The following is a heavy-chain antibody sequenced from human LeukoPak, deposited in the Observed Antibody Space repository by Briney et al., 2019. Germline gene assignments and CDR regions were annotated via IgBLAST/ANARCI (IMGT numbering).Heavy chain of an antibody. CDR1: GFTFSSYW. D-gene: IGHD6-19*01. V-gene: IGHV3-74*01. CDR3: ARLYSSGWFDY. J-gene: IGHJ5*01. Sequence: PGGSLRLSCAASGFTFSSYWMYWVRQAPGKGLVWVSRINSDGSSTNYADSVKGRFTISRDNAKNTLYLQMSSLRDEDTAVYYCARLYSSGWFDYWGQGTLVTVSS. CDR2: INSDGSST.